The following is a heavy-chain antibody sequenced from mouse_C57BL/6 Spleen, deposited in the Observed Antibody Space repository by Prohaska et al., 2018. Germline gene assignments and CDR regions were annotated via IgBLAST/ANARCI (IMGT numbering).Heavy chain of an antibody. CDR3: TRKATKYYDMDY. J-gene: IGHJ4*01. CDR2: IDPETGGT. CDR1: GYPFTDYD. Sequence: AELVRPGASVTLSCQASGYPFTDYDMHWVKPTPVHGLQWIGAIDPETGGTAYNQKFKGKAILTADKSSSTAYMELRSLTSEDSAVDYCTRKATKYYDMDYWGKGTTVTVSS. D-gene: IGHD6-1*01. V-gene: IGHV1-15*01.